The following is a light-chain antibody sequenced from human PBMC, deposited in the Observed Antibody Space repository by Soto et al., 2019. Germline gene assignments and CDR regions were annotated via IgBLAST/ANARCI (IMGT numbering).Light chain of an antibody. Sequence: QSALTQPASVSGSPGQSITISCTGTSGDVETHNLVSWYQQHPGKAPKLVVYEATKRSSGASFRFSGSKSGHTASLTISDLQAEDEAFYYCCSYADSVVFGGGPKLTVL. V-gene: IGLV2-23*01. CDR1: SGDVETHNL. CDR3: CSYADSVV. J-gene: IGLJ2*01. CDR2: EAT.